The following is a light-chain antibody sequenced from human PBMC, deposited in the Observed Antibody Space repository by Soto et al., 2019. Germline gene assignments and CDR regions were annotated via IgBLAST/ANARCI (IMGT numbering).Light chain of an antibody. J-gene: IGLJ3*02. V-gene: IGLV1-40*01. CDR2: GNT. Sequence: SVLTPPPSMSGAPGQRVTISCTGSSSNIGAGYDVHWYQLLPGTAPKLLIYGNTNRPSGVPDRFSGSKSGTSASLAITGLRAEDEADYYCQSHDSSLNSWVFGGGTKLTVL. CDR1: SSNIGAGYD. CDR3: QSHDSSLNSWV.